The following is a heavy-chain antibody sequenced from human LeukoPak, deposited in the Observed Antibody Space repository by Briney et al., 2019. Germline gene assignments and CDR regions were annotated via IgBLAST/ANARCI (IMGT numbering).Heavy chain of an antibody. CDR2: MNPNSGNT. CDR3: ARATPHYRYCSGRSCYRDNCFDP. D-gene: IGHD2-15*01. CDR1: GYTFTSYD. Sequence: ASVEVSCKASGYTFTSYDINWVRQATGQGLEWMGWMNPNSGNTGYAQKFQGRVTMTRNTSISTAYMELSSLRSEDTAVYYCARATPHYRYCSGRSCYRDNCFDPWGQGTLVTVSS. J-gene: IGHJ5*02. V-gene: IGHV1-8*01.